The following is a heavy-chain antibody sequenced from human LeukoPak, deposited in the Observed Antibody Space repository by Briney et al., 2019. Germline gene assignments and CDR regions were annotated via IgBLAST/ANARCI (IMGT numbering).Heavy chain of an antibody. V-gene: IGHV4-61*01. Sequence: SETLSLTCTVSGGSASSAYYYWTWIRQPPGKGLEWIGYIYYSASTKYNPSLKSRVTISVDTSKNQFSLKLNSVTAADTAVYFCVRGVYGSGSHYFDYWDQGTLVTVSS. J-gene: IGHJ4*02. CDR3: VRGVYGSGSHYFDY. D-gene: IGHD3-10*01. CDR2: IYYSAST. CDR1: GGSASSAYYY.